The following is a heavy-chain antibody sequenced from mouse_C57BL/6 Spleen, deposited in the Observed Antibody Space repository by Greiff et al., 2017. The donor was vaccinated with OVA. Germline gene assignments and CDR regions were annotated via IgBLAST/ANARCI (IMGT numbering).Heavy chain of an antibody. CDR1: GYTFTSYW. V-gene: IGHV1-55*01. CDR2: IYPGSGST. J-gene: IGHJ2*01. Sequence: QVQLQQPGAELVKPGASVKMSCKASGYTFTSYWITWVKQRPGQGLAWIGDIYPGSGSTNYNEKFKSKATLTVDTSSSTASMPLSSLTSEDSAVYCSARWSGAYDLDYWGQGTTLTVSS. CDR3: ARWSGAYDLDY. D-gene: IGHD6-5*01.